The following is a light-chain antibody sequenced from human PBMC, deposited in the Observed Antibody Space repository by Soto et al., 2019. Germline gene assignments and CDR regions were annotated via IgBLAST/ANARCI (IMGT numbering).Light chain of an antibody. Sequence: QSALTQPASVSGSPGQSITISCTGTSSDVGGYNYVSWYQQHPGKAPKIIIYNVYDRPSGISYRFSGSKSGNTASLTISGLQGEDEADYYCSAYTVSRTYVFGTGTKVTVL. CDR1: SSDVGGYNY. CDR3: SAYTVSRTYV. CDR2: NVY. V-gene: IGLV2-14*01. J-gene: IGLJ1*01.